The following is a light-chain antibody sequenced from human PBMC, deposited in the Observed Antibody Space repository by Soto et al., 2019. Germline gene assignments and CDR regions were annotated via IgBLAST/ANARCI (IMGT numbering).Light chain of an antibody. Sequence: EIVLTQSPATLSLSPGERATLSCRASRSVSSYLAWYQQKPGQAPRLLIYDASKRATGIPARFSGSGFGTDYTLIISSLEPEDFALYYCQQGSKWRTFGQGTKVEIK. CDR2: DAS. J-gene: IGKJ1*01. CDR1: RSVSSY. CDR3: QQGSKWRT. V-gene: IGKV3-11*01.